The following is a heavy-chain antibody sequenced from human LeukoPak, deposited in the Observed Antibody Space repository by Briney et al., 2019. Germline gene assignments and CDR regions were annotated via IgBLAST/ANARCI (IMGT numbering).Heavy chain of an antibody. CDR2: IYYSGST. CDR1: GGSISSSSYY. CDR3: ARRLTYCSSTSCYAQGLFDY. J-gene: IGHJ4*02. V-gene: IGHV4-39*07. D-gene: IGHD2-2*01. Sequence: SETLSLTCTVSGGSISSSSYYWGWIRQPPGKGLEWIGSIYYSGSTYYNPSLKSRVTISVDTSKNQFSLKLSSVTAADTAVYYCARRLTYCSSTSCYAQGLFDYWGQGTLVTVSS.